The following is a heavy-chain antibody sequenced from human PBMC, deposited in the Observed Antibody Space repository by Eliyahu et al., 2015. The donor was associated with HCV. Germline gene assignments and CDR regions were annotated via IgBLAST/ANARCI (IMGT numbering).Heavy chain of an antibody. CDR2: VTGSGSST. Sequence: EVQLLESGGGLVQPGGSLRLSCAASGFTFSTYAMTWVRQAPGKGLEWVSGVTGSGSSTSYADSVKGRFAISRDNSKNTLYLQMSSLRAEDTAVYYCAKAATGAGGYYYAVDVWGQGTTVTVSS. D-gene: IGHD6-13*01. V-gene: IGHV3-23*01. J-gene: IGHJ6*02. CDR3: AKAATGAGGYYYAVDV. CDR1: GFTFSTYA.